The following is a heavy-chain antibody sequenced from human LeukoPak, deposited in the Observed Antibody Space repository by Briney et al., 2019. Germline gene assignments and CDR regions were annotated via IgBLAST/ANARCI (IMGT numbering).Heavy chain of an antibody. CDR3: AKTTTGYSSGRYPGWPVDY. V-gene: IGHV3-23*01. CDR1: GFTFSSYS. CDR2: ISGSGGST. Sequence: GGFLRLSCAASGFTFSSYSLSWVRQAPGKGLEWVSAISGSGGSTYYADSVKGRFTISRDNSKNTLYLQMNSLSTEDTAVYYCAKTTTGYSSGRYPGWPVDYWGEGTLVTVSS. D-gene: IGHD6-19*01. J-gene: IGHJ4*02.